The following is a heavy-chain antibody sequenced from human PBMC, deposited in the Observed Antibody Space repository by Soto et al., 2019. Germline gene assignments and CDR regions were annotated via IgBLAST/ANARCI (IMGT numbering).Heavy chain of an antibody. Sequence: PGGSLRLSCAASGFTFSNACMNWVRQAPGKGLEWVGRIKSKTDGGTTDYAAPVKGRFTISRDDSKNTLYLQMNSLKTEDTAVYHCTTVGFWSGYWGDLVYYGMDVWGQGTTVTVSS. CDR1: GFTFSNAC. V-gene: IGHV3-15*07. CDR3: TTVGFWSGYWGDLVYYGMDV. J-gene: IGHJ6*02. D-gene: IGHD3-3*01. CDR2: IKSKTDGGTT.